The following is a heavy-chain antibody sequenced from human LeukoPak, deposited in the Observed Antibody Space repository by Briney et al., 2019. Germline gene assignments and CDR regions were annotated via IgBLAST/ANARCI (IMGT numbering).Heavy chain of an antibody. J-gene: IGHJ4*02. D-gene: IGHD6-13*01. CDR2: IYYSGST. Sequence: SETLSLTXTVSGGSISSYYWSWIRQPPGKGLEWIGYIYYSGSTNYNPSLKSRVTISVDTSKNQFSLKLSSVTAADTAVYYCARVKSGYSSSWVFDYWGQGTLVTVSS. CDR1: GGSISSYY. CDR3: ARVKSGYSSSWVFDY. V-gene: IGHV4-59*01.